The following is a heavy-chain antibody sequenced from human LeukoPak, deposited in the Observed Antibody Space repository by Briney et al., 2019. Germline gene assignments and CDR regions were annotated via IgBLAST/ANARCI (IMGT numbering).Heavy chain of an antibody. J-gene: IGHJ4*02. D-gene: IGHD1-26*01. Sequence: ASVKVSCKASGYTFTSYAIGWVRQAPGQGLEWMGWINPNSGGTNYAQKFQGRVTMTRDTSISTAYMELSRLRSDDTAVYYCARDGRPYGGSVGYWGQGTLVTVSS. CDR1: GYTFTSYA. V-gene: IGHV1-2*02. CDR2: INPNSGGT. CDR3: ARDGRPYGGSVGY.